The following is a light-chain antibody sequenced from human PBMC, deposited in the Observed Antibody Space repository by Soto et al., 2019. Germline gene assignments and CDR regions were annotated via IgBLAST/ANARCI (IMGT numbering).Light chain of an antibody. CDR1: QRVTSNY. CDR3: QQRSNWPSWT. Sequence: EMVLTQSPDTLSLSPGERAALSCRASQRVTSNYLAWYQKKPDQAPRLLIYGASIRANGIPDRFSGSGSGTDFSLTISRLEPEDLAVYYGQQRSNWPSWTFGQGTKVDIK. V-gene: IGKV3D-20*02. J-gene: IGKJ1*01. CDR2: GAS.